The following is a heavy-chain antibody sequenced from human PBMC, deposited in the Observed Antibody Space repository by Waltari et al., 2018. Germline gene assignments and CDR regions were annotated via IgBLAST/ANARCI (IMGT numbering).Heavy chain of an antibody. D-gene: IGHD7-27*01. CDR3: ATWTGGSLGAFDN. Sequence: EVQLVESGGGLIQPGGSLRLSCEVSGFTVSNNYIGWVRQAPGKGLGWVSVISSGGDTYDADAVRGRFTISRDNSKNTLYLQMNSLRVEDTALYYCATWTGGSLGAFDNWGQGTMVTVSS. CDR2: ISSGGDT. CDR1: GFTVSNNY. J-gene: IGHJ3*02. V-gene: IGHV3-53*01.